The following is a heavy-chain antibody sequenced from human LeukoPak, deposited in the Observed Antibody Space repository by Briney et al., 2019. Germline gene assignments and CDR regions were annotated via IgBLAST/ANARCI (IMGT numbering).Heavy chain of an antibody. Sequence: SETLSLTCTVSGGSIRSSSYYWGWIRKPPGKGLEWIGSIYYSGSTYYNPSLKSRVTISVDTSKNQFSLKLSSVTAADTAVYYWARERDSSGTHWFDPWGQGTLVTVSS. J-gene: IGHJ5*02. D-gene: IGHD3-22*01. CDR2: IYYSGST. CDR1: GGSIRSSSYY. CDR3: ARERDSSGTHWFDP. V-gene: IGHV4-39*07.